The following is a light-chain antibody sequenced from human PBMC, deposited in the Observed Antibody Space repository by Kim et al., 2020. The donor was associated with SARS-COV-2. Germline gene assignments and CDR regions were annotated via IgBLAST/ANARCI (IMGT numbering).Light chain of an antibody. CDR1: RSITSN. CDR3: QQYDDWWT. CDR2: GAS. J-gene: IGKJ1*01. Sequence: SVSPEQRATLSCRASRSITSNLAWYQQKPGQAPRLLIYGASIRATGIPARFSGSGSGTEFTLTISNLQSEDVAVYYCQQYDDWWTFGQGTKVDIK. V-gene: IGKV3-15*01.